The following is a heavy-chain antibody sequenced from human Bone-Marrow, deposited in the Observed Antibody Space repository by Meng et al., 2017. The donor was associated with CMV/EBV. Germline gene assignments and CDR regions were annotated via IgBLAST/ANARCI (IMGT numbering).Heavy chain of an antibody. J-gene: IGHJ2*01. CDR2: ISSSGSTI. CDR3: AREIAYKPHFDL. Sequence: GESLKISCAASGFTFSGYVMHWVRQAPGKGLEWVSYISSSGSTIYYADSVKGRFTISRDNAKNSLYLQMNSLRAEDTALYYCAREIAYKPHFDLWGRGTLVTFSS. D-gene: IGHD1-14*01. CDR1: GFTFSGYV. V-gene: IGHV3-48*03.